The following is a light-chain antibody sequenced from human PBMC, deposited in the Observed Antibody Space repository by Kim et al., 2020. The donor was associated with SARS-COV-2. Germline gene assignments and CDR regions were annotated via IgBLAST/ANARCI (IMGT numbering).Light chain of an antibody. CDR3: QQYASSPTT. Sequence: PGDRATLSCRASQTVSTSYLAWYQQKPGQAPRLLINDASRRATGIPDRFSGSGSGTDFTLTISRLEPEDFAVYYCQQYASSPTTFGGGTKVDIK. CDR2: DAS. V-gene: IGKV3-20*01. CDR1: QTVSTSY. J-gene: IGKJ4*01.